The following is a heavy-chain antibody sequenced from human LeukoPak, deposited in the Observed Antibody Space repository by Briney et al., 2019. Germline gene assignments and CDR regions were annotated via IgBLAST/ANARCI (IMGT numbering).Heavy chain of an antibody. Sequence: GESLKISCKGSGYSFTSYWIGWVRQMPGKGLEWMGIIYPGDSDTRYSPSFQGQVTISADKSISTAYLQWSSLKASDTAMYYCARLGLWSGYGKYYYYGMDVWGQGTTVTVSS. CDR3: ARLGLWSGYGKYYYYGMDV. V-gene: IGHV5-51*01. J-gene: IGHJ6*02. CDR2: IYPGDSDT. D-gene: IGHD3-3*01. CDR1: GYSFTSYW.